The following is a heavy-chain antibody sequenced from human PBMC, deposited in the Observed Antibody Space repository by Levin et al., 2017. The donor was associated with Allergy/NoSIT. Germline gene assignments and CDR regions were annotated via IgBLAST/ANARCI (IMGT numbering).Heavy chain of an antibody. D-gene: IGHD6-19*01. V-gene: IGHV3-33*01. CDR3: ARDAYSSGWYLGWYFDL. CDR1: GFTFSSYG. Sequence: GGSLRLSCAASGFTFSSYGMHWVRQAPGKGLEWVAVIWYDGSNKYYADSVKGRFTISRDNSKNTLYLQMNSLRAEDTAVYYCARDAYSSGWYLGWYFDLWGRGTLVTVSS. J-gene: IGHJ2*01. CDR2: IWYDGSNK.